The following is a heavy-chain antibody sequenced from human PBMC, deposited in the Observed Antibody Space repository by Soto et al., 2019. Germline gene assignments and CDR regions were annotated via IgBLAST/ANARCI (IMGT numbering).Heavy chain of an antibody. CDR3: ARVPLNGSGWYGY. CDR1: GGCFSGYY. D-gene: IGHD6-19*01. J-gene: IGHJ4*02. CDR2: INHSGST. Sequence: QVQLQQWGAGLLKPSETLSLTCAVYGGCFSGYYWSWIRQPPGRGLEWIGEINHSGSTNYNPSLKRRVTISVDTSKNQFSLKLSSVTAADTAVYYCARVPLNGSGWYGYWGQGTLVTVSS. V-gene: IGHV4-34*01.